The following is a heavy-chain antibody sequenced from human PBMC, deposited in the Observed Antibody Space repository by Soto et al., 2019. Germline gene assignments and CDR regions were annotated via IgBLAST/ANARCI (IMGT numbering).Heavy chain of an antibody. CDR1: GFTFTKYA. CDR2: INATDAGT. V-gene: IGHV3-23*01. J-gene: IGHJ3*01. D-gene: IGHD2-2*01. Sequence: EVQLLESGGGLVQPGGSLRLSCAASGFTFTKYAMSWVRQAPGKGLEWVSSINATDAGTYYADSVKGRFTISRDNSKNTLYLEMNSLRAEDTAVYYCARALVEVPAHPRLDAFDLWGQGTVVTVS. CDR3: ARALVEVPAHPRLDAFDL.